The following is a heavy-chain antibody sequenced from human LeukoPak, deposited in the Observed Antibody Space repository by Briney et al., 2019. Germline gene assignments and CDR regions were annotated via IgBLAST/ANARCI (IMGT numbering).Heavy chain of an antibody. J-gene: IGHJ4*02. Sequence: GGSLRLSCAASGFTFDDYAMHWVRQAPGKGLEWVSLISWDGGSTYYADSVKGRFTISRDNSKNSLYLQMNSLRAEDTAVYYCARSGSTWELPSMNYFDYWGQGTLVTVSS. CDR1: GFTFDDYA. V-gene: IGHV3-43D*03. D-gene: IGHD1-26*01. CDR2: ISWDGGST. CDR3: ARSGSTWELPSMNYFDY.